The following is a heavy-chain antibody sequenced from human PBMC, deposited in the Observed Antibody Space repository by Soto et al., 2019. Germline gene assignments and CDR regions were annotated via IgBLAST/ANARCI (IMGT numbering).Heavy chain of an antibody. J-gene: IGHJ3*02. CDR1: GFTFTTYS. V-gene: IGHV3-23*01. CDR3: ARASTYYYDSSGPLDAFDI. D-gene: IGHD3-22*01. CDR2: ISGTGGQT. Sequence: GGSLRLSCATSGFTFTTYSMNWVRQAPGKGLEWVSSISGTGGQTYHADSVKGRFTISRDNAKNSLYLQMNSLRAEDTAVYYCARASTYYYDSSGPLDAFDIWGQGTMVTVSS.